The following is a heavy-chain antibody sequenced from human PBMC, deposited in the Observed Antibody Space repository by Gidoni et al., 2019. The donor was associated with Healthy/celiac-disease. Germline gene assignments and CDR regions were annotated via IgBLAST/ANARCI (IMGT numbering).Heavy chain of an antibody. CDR2: TYYSGST. CDR3: ASKARYYDSSGYQDY. D-gene: IGHD3-22*01. J-gene: IGHJ4*02. Sequence: QVQLQESAPGLVKPSQTPSLTCTVSGGSIISGGYYWSWIRQHPGKGLEWIGYTYYSGSTYYNPSLKSRVTISVDTSKNQFSLKLSSVTAADTAVYYCASKARYYDSSGYQDYWGQGTLVTVSS. V-gene: IGHV4-31*03. CDR1: GGSIISGGYY.